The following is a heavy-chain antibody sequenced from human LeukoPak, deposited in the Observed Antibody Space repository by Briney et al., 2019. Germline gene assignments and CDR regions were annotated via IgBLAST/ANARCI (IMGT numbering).Heavy chain of an antibody. CDR2: ISYDGSNK. Sequence: GGSLRLSCAASGFTFSSYGMHWVRQAPGKGLEWVAVISYDGSNKYYADSVKGRFTISRDNSKNTLYLQMNSLRAEDTAVYYCARPNSVTIQRITMIVVEVHDYWGQGTLVTVSS. CDR1: GFTFSSYG. J-gene: IGHJ4*02. V-gene: IGHV3-30*03. CDR3: ARPNSVTIQRITMIVVEVHDY. D-gene: IGHD3-22*01.